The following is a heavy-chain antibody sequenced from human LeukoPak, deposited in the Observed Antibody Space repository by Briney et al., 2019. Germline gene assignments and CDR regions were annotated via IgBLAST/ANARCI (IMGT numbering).Heavy chain of an antibody. CDR2: ISSSGSAI. CDR1: GFTFSSYS. Sequence: GGSLRLSCAASGFTFSSYSMNWVRQAPGKGLEWVSYISSSGSAIYYADSVKGRFTISRDNAKNSLYLQMNSLRAEDTAVYYCASGRNYYDNWGQGTLVTVSS. J-gene: IGHJ4*02. CDR3: ASGRNYYDN. V-gene: IGHV3-48*04.